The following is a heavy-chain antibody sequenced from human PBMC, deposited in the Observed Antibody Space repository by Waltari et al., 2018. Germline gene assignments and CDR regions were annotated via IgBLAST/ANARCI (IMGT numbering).Heavy chain of an antibody. J-gene: IGHJ5*01. D-gene: IGHD3-9*01. CDR1: GYTFTTFY. CDR3: ARGASINLSSAFDP. V-gene: IGHV1-2*06. CDR2: INPNSGAS. Sequence: QVQLVQSGAEVKKPGASVKVSCKASGYTFTTFYIHWVRQAPGQGREWMGRINPNSGASNYAVKLQGRISLTRDMSLNTAFMELSRLTSDDTAVYYCARGASINLSSAFDPWGQGTLVTVSS.